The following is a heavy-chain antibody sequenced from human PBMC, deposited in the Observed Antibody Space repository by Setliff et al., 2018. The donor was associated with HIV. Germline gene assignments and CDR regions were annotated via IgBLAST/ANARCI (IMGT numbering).Heavy chain of an antibody. CDR3: VKEDITYDS. CDR1: GFSFSSYA. Sequence: GGSLRLSCAANGFSFSSYAMNWVRQAPGKGLVWVAHISSSGATIYYVDSVKGRFTISRDNAKNMLYLQMNSLRPEDTAVYYCVKEDITYDSWGQGTLVTVSS. J-gene: IGHJ4*02. D-gene: IGHD2-15*01. CDR2: ISSSGATI. V-gene: IGHV3-48*01.